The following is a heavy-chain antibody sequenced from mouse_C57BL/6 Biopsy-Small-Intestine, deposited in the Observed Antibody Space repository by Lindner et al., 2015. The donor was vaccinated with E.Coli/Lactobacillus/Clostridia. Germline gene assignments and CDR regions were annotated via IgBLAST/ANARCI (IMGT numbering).Heavy chain of an antibody. Sequence: SVKVSCKASGYSFTSFYMHWVRQAPRQGLEWMGMIHSGGGTTSYAETFQGRVTMTRDTSASTVYMTLSSLRSDDTAVYYCARDLGFFDLLYSSDNWGQGTLVTVSS. D-gene: IGHD1-1*01. CDR3: ARDLGFFDLLYSSDN. V-gene: IGHV1-64*01. CDR2: IHSGGGTT. CDR1: GYSFTSFY. J-gene: IGHJ2*01.